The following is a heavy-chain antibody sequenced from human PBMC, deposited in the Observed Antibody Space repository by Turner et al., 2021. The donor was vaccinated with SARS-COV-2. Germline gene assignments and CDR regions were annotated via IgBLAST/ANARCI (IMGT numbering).Heavy chain of an antibody. J-gene: IGHJ4*02. Sequence: QVQLVESGGGVVQPGRSLRLYCAASGFTFSSYAMHWVRQAPGKGLEWVAVISYDGNNKYYADSVKGRFTISRDNSKNTLYLQMNSLRAEDTAVYYCAKNGPSGNYYWILWHYFDYWGQGTLVTVSS. CDR1: GFTFSSYA. V-gene: IGHV3-30-3*02. D-gene: IGHD1-26*01. CDR2: ISYDGNNK. CDR3: AKNGPSGNYYWILWHYFDY.